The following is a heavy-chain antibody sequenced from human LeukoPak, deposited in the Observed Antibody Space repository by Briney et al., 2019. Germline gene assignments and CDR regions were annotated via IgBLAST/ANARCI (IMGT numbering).Heavy chain of an antibody. CDR3: AKDPDLRWEPSASDY. V-gene: IGHV3-23*01. CDR2: ISGSGGST. J-gene: IGHJ4*02. Sequence: PGGSLRLSCAASGFTFSSYAMSWVRQAPGKGLEWVSAISGSGGSTYYADSVKGRFTISRDNSKNTLYLQMNSLRAEDTAVYYCAKDPDLRWEPSASDYWGQGTLVTVSS. D-gene: IGHD1-26*01. CDR1: GFTFSSYA.